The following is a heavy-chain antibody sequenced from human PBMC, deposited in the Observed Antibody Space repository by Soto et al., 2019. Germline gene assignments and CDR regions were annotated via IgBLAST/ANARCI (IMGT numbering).Heavy chain of an antibody. D-gene: IGHD1-1*01. CDR1: GYSFTSYW. CDR3: AKYNRPYYYYYGMDV. Sequence: GESLKISCKGSGYSFTSYWIAWVRQVPGKGLELMGVIYPGDSDIRYSPSFQGQVTISADKSISTAYLQWSSLKASDTAMYYCAKYNRPYYYYYGMDVWGQGTKVTVSS. J-gene: IGHJ6*02. CDR2: IYPGDSDI. V-gene: IGHV5-51*01.